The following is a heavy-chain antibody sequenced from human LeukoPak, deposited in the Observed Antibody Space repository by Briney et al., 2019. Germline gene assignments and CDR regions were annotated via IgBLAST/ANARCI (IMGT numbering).Heavy chain of an antibody. CDR1: GYTLTELS. D-gene: IGHD3-22*01. V-gene: IGHV1-24*01. CDR3: ATTPDYYDSPPYYYYGMDV. J-gene: IGHJ6*02. Sequence: GASVKVSCKVSGYTLTELSMHWVRQAPGKGLEWMGGFDPEDGETIYAQKFQGRVTMTEDTSTDTAYMELSSLRSEDTAVYYCATTPDYYDSPPYYYYGMDVWGQGTTVTVSS. CDR2: FDPEDGET.